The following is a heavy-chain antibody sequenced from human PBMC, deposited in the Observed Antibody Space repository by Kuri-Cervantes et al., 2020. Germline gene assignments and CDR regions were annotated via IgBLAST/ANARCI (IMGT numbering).Heavy chain of an antibody. J-gene: IGHJ2*01. CDR3: ARDWDSSGYQPNWYFDL. Sequence: ASVKVSCKASGYTFTGYYMHWVRQAPGQGLGWMGWINPNSGGTNYAQKFQGRVTMTRDTSISTVYMELSSLRSEDTAVYYCARDWDSSGYQPNWYFDLWGRGTLVTVSS. V-gene: IGHV1-2*02. CDR2: INPNSGGT. D-gene: IGHD3-22*01. CDR1: GYTFTGYY.